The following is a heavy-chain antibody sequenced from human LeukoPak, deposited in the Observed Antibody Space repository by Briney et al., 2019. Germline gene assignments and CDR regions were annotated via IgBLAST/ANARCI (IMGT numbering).Heavy chain of an antibody. CDR1: GYTFTNYA. Sequence: ASVKVSCKASGYTFTNYAMNWVRQAPGQGLEWMGWINTNTGNPTYAQGFTGRSVFSLDTSVSTAYLQISSLKAEDTAVYYCARATYYYDSSGGYYFDCWGQGTLVTVSS. J-gene: IGHJ4*02. V-gene: IGHV7-4-1*02. CDR2: INTNTGNP. D-gene: IGHD3-22*01. CDR3: ARATYYYDSSGGYYFDC.